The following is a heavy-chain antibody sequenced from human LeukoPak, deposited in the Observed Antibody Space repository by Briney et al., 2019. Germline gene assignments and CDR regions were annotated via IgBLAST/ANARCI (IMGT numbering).Heavy chain of an antibody. D-gene: IGHD3-10*01. Sequence: PGGSLRLSCVASGFTFRDYAMHWVRQAPGKGLEWVSGISWNSGSIDYADSVKGRFTISRDNAKNSLYLQMNSLRAEDTALYYCAKDGGIGSGSYYNRFDPWGQGTLVTVSS. CDR2: ISWNSGSI. CDR1: GFTFRDYA. V-gene: IGHV3-9*01. CDR3: AKDGGIGSGSYYNRFDP. J-gene: IGHJ5*02.